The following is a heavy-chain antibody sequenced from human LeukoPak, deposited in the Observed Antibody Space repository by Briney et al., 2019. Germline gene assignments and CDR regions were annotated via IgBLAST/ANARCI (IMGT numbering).Heavy chain of an antibody. J-gene: IGHJ3*01. Sequence: GGSLRLSCAVSGFTVSSNFMSWVRQAPGKGPEWVSVIYTSGITYYADSVRGRFTISRDNSNNTLYLQMSSLRVDDTAVYYCAQDPGSSWFLSGDFDVWGQGTMVTVSS. CDR1: GFTVSSNF. D-gene: IGHD6-13*01. V-gene: IGHV3-66*01. CDR2: IYTSGIT. CDR3: AQDPGSSWFLSGDFDV.